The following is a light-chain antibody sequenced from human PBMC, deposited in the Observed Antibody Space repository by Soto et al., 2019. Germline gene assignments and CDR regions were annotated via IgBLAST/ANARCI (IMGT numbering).Light chain of an antibody. CDR2: DAS. J-gene: IGKJ3*01. V-gene: IGKV3-11*01. CDR3: QQRDNWPFT. CDR1: QSVGSY. Sequence: EIVLTQSPATLSLSPGERATLSCRASQSVGSYLAWFQQRPGQAPRLVIHDASKRATGIPARFSGSGSGTDFSLTNSGLEPEDFAVYYCQQRDNWPFTFGPGTTVDIK.